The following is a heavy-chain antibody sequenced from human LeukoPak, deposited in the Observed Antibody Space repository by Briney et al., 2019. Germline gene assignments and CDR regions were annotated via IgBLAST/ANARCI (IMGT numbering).Heavy chain of an antibody. CDR1: GFTFSDST. V-gene: IGHV3-73*01. J-gene: IGHJ1*01. CDR3: SSGPSGWTEFFQH. D-gene: IGHD6-19*01. Sequence: PGGSLRLSCAASGFTFSDSTMHWVGQASGKGREWVARIRSKANNYATEYGAWVKGRFTISRDDAKNTAYLQMNSLKTEDTAIYYCSSGPSGWTEFFQHWGQGTLVTVSS. CDR2: IRSKANNYAT.